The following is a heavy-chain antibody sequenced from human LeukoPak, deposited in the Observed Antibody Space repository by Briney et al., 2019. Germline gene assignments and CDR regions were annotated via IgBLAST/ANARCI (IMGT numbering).Heavy chain of an antibody. CDR2: ISTRSDYI. J-gene: IGHJ4*02. V-gene: IGHV3-21*05. Sequence: GGSLRLSCAASGFTFSSYEMNWVRQAPGKGLEWGSYISTRSDYIYYADSVSGRFTISRDNAKNSLYLQMNSLRAEDTAMYYCANGDGQYYFDYWGQGTLVTVSS. CDR3: ANGDGQYYFDY. D-gene: IGHD5-24*01. CDR1: GFTFSSYE.